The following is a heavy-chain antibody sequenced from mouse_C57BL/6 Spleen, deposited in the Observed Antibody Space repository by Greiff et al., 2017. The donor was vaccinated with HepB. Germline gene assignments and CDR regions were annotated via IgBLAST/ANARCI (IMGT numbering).Heavy chain of an antibody. D-gene: IGHD2-3*01. V-gene: IGHV1-64*01. CDR1: GYTFTSYW. Sequence: QVQLKQPGAELVKPGASVKLSCKASGYTFTSYWMHWVKQRPGQGLEWIGMIHPNSGSTNYNEKFKSKATLTVDKSSSTAYMQLSSLTSEDSAVYYCARWDGYYGYFDVWGTGTTVTVSS. J-gene: IGHJ1*03. CDR2: IHPNSGST. CDR3: ARWDGYYGYFDV.